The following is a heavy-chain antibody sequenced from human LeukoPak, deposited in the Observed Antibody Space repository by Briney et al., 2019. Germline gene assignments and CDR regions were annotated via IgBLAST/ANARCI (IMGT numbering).Heavy chain of an antibody. D-gene: IGHD4-17*01. J-gene: IGHJ4*02. CDR1: AFTFSRFA. CDR2: IRAGSDVT. CDR3: AQDWIDGDSGIDQ. V-gene: IGHV3-23*01. Sequence: GGSLRLSCAASAFTFSRFAMSWVRQAPGKGLEWVSAIRAGSDVTYYADFVGGRFTISRDNSKNMLFLQMNSLKVEDTAIYFCAQDWIDGDSGIDQWGQGTLVTVSA.